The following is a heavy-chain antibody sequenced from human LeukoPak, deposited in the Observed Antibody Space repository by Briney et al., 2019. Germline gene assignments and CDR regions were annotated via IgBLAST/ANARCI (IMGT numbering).Heavy chain of an antibody. V-gene: IGHV1-18*01. D-gene: IGHD2-15*01. CDR2: ISGYNGNT. CDR3: AFSCYYLQGNYYYMDV. J-gene: IGHJ6*03. Sequence: GASVKVSCKASGYTFTSYGISWVRQAPGQGLEWMGWISGYNGNTNYAQNLQGRVTMTTDTSTSTVYMELRSLRSDDTAVYYCAFSCYYLQGNYYYMDVWGKGTTVTVSS. CDR1: GYTFTSYG.